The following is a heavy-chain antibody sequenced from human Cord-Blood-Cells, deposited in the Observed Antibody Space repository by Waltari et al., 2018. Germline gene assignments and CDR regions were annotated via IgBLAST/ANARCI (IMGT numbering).Heavy chain of an antibody. D-gene: IGHD1-26*01. CDR1: GGPLSSCSYY. J-gene: IGHJ3*02. Sequence: QLQLPESGPGLVKPSEAPSPTRTVSGGPLSSCSYYWGWIAPPPGKGLEWIGNIYYSGSTNYNPSLKSRVTISVDTSKNQFSLKLSSVTAADTAVYYCARQYSGSTHDAFDIWGQGTMVTVSS. CDR2: IYYSGST. CDR3: ARQYSGSTHDAFDI. V-gene: IGHV4-39*01.